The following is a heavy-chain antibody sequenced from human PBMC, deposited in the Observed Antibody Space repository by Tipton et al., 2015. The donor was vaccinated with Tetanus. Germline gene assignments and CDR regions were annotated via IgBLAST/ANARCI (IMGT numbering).Heavy chain of an antibody. Sequence: TLSLTCTVSGGSISSSSYYWGWIRQPPGKGLEWIGEINHSGSTNYNPSLKSRVTISVDTSKNQFSLKLSSVTAADTAVYYCARDRDYYGSGSRGMDVWGQGTRVTVSS. J-gene: IGHJ6*02. CDR3: ARDRDYYGSGSRGMDV. D-gene: IGHD3-10*01. V-gene: IGHV4-39*07. CDR2: INHSGST. CDR1: GGSISSSSYY.